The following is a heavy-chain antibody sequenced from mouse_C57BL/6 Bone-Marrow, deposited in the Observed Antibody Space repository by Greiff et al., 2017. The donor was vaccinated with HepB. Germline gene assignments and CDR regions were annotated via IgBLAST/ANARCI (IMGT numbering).Heavy chain of an antibody. V-gene: IGHV1-19*01. D-gene: IGHD1-1*01. CDR2: INPYNGGT. Sequence: VQLQQSGPVLVKPGASVKMSCKASGYTFTDYYMNWVKQSHGKSLEWIGVINPYNGGTSYNQKFKGKATLTVDKSSSTAYMELNSLTSEDSAVYYCARDEITTVLEGLYFDYWGQGTTLTVSS. J-gene: IGHJ2*01. CDR3: ARDEITTVLEGLYFDY. CDR1: GYTFTDYY.